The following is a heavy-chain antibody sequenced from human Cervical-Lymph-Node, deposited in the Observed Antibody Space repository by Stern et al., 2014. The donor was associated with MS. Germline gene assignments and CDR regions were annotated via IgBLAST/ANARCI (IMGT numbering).Heavy chain of an antibody. CDR1: GFTFSSYA. CDR2: ISYDGSKA. CDR3: ARDLLWFGEFDWGAMDV. D-gene: IGHD3-10*01. J-gene: IGHJ6*02. Sequence: VQLVESGGGVVQPGRSLRLSCAATGFTFSSYAMQWVRQAPGKGLEWVAVISYDGSKAYYADSVKGRFTIARDNSKKTLFLQMNSLRLEDTADYYCARDLLWFGEFDWGAMDVWGHGTTVTVSS. V-gene: IGHV3-30-3*01.